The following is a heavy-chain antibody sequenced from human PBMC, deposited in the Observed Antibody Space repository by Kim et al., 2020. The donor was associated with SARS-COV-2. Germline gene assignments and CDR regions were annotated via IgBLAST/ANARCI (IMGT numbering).Heavy chain of an antibody. J-gene: IGHJ4*02. V-gene: IGHV3-23*01. CDR2: ISGSGGST. Sequence: GGSLRLSCAASGFTFSSYAMGWVRQAPGKGLEWVSAISGSGGSTYYADSVKGRFTISRDNSKNTLYLQMNSLRAEDTAVYYCAKKRVQWLIPYFDYWGQGTLVTVSS. D-gene: IGHD6-19*01. CDR3: AKKRVQWLIPYFDY. CDR1: GFTFSSYA.